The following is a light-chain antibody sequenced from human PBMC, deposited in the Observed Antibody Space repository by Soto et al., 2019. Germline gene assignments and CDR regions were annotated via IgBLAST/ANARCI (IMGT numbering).Light chain of an antibody. Sequence: TPYTYTPSASVGDRVSITCRARKSIRTWLAWYQQKPGKAPKLLIYDASSLESGVPSRFSGSGSGTEFTLTISSLQPDDFATYYCQLYTSYYSGVFIFGAGTKVDIK. CDR2: DAS. V-gene: IGKV1-5*01. CDR1: KSIRTW. J-gene: IGKJ3*01. CDR3: QLYTSYYSGVFI.